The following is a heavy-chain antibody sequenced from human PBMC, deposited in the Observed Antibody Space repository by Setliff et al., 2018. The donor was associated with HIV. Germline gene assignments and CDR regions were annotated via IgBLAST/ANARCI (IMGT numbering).Heavy chain of an antibody. V-gene: IGHV4-39*01. Sequence: SETLSLTCTVSGDSISSSIYYWGWVRQPPGKGLEWIGGFYYTGSPFYNPSLKSRATIPVDTSNNQFSLKLSSVTAADTAVYDCARCGGTSSPIDYRYYIDGWGKGTTVTVSS. CDR2: FYYTGSP. J-gene: IGHJ6*03. CDR3: ARCGGTSSPIDYRYYIDG. D-gene: IGHD6-6*01. CDR1: GDSISSSIYY.